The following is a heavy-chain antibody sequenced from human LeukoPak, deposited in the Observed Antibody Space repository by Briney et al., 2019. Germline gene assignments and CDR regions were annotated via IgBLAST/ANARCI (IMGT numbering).Heavy chain of an antibody. CDR2: IYTRGST. Sequence: SQTLSLTCNVSGGSISSGRYYWSWIPQPAGKGLEWIGRIYTRGSTNYNPSLKSRVTMSVDTSKNQFSLKLSSVTAADTAVYYCARSRGYYGSGSHPYYYYYMDVWGKGTTVTVSS. D-gene: IGHD3-10*01. CDR3: ARSRGYYGSGSHPYYYYYMDV. J-gene: IGHJ6*03. CDR1: GGSISSGRYY. V-gene: IGHV4-61*02.